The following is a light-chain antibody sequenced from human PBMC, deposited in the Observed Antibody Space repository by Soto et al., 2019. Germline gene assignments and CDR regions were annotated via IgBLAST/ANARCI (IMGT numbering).Light chain of an antibody. V-gene: IGKV1-39*01. CDR2: AAS. Sequence: DIQMTQSPSSLSASVGDRVTITCRASQSINTYLNWYHQRPGKAPKVLIYAASSLQSGVPSRFSGSGSGTEFTLTISSLQSEDFATYYCQQYYEFPLTFGGGTKV. CDR1: QSINTY. CDR3: QQYYEFPLT. J-gene: IGKJ4*01.